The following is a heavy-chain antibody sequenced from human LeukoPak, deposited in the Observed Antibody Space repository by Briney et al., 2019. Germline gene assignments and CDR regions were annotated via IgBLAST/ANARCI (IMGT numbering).Heavy chain of an antibody. D-gene: IGHD1-7*01. CDR2: IYYSGST. CDR3: ARGSRELYYFDY. Sequence: SETLSLTCTVSGGSISSYYWSWIRQPPGKGLEWIGYIYYSGSTKYNPSLKSRVTISVDASKTQFSLKLNSVTAADTAVYYCARGSRELYYFDYWAREPWSPSPQ. V-gene: IGHV4-59*01. J-gene: IGHJ4*02. CDR1: GGSISSYY.